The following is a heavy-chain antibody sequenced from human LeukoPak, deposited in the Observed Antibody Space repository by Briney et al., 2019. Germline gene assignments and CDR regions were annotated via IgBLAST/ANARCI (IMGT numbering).Heavy chain of an antibody. J-gene: IGHJ3*02. CDR3: ARDDSLLAFDI. CDR2: ISSSSSTI. CDR1: GFTVSSNY. D-gene: IGHD2-15*01. V-gene: IGHV3-48*04. Sequence: GGPLRLSCAASGFTVSSNYMSWVRQAPGKGLEWVSYISSSSSTIYYADSVKGRFTISRDNAKNSLYLQMNSLRAEDTAVYYCARDDSLLAFDIWGQGTMVTVSS.